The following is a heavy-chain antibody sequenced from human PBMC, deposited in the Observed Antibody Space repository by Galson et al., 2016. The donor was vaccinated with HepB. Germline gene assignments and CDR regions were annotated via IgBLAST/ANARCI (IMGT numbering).Heavy chain of an antibody. J-gene: IGHJ4*02. D-gene: IGHD6-6*01. CDR2: ITSSSSTI. Sequence: SLRLSCAASGFTFSSYSMNWVRQAPGKGLEWVSYITSSSSTIYYPDSVQGRFTISRDDAKNSLYLQMNSRRDEDTAVYFCARGMYLVGYTSSYLDYWGQGPLVTVSS. CDR3: ARGMYLVGYTSSYLDY. CDR1: GFTFSSYS. V-gene: IGHV3-48*02.